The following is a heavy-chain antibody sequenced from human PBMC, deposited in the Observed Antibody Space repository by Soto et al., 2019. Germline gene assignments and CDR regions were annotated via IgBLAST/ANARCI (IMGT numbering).Heavy chain of an antibody. V-gene: IGHV1-69*02. D-gene: IGHD3-16*01. CDR1: GGTCSTDS. J-gene: IGHJ4*02. CDR3: ATGPYDYVRVIGGLDS. CDR2: TITLLGIA. Sequence: VQLVQSGAEVKKPGASVKVSCKASGGTCSTDSISYNMTWVRQAPGQGIEWMGRTITLLGIADYPHGILGRVTITADKSSTMAYMELTGLRSEATAVYYCATGPYDYVRVIGGLDSWGQGTLVTVSS.